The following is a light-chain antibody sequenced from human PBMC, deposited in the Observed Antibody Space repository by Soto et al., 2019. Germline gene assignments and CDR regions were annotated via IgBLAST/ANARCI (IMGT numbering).Light chain of an antibody. Sequence: QSALTQPASVSGSPGQSITISCTGTSSDVGSSNFVSWYQQHPGKAPKLIFYEVSNRPPGLSDRFSGSKSGTTASLTISGLQVEDEADYFCSSYTTNKTLLFGGGTQLTVL. J-gene: IGLJ2*01. CDR2: EVS. V-gene: IGLV2-14*01. CDR1: SSDVGSSNF. CDR3: SSYTTNKTLL.